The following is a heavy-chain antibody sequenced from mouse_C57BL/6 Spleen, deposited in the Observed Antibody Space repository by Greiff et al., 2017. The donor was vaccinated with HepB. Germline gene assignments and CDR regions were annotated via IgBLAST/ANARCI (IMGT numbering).Heavy chain of an antibody. CDR2: IHPSDSDT. V-gene: IGHV1-74*01. D-gene: IGHD1-1*01. CDR3: AIRLVYYYGSSPAWFAY. Sequence: VQLQQPGAELVKPGASVKVSCKASGYTFTSYWMHWVKQRPGQGLEWIGRIHPSDSDTNYNQKFKGKATLTVDKSSSTAYMQLSSLTSEDSAVYYCAIRLVYYYGSSPAWFAYWGQGTLVTVSA. J-gene: IGHJ3*01. CDR1: GYTFTSYW.